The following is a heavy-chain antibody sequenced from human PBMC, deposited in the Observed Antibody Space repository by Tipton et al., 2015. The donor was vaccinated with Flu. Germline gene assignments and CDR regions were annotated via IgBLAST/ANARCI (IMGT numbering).Heavy chain of an antibody. Sequence: PGLVKPSETLSLTCTVSGYSISSGYYWGWIRQPPGKGLEWIGSIYHSGSTYYNPSLKSRVTISVDTSKNQFSLKLSSVTAADTAVYYCARLPYAGSYLGCMDVWGQGTTVTVSS. V-gene: IGHV4-38-2*02. CDR1: GYSISSGYY. CDR3: ARLPYAGSYLGCMDV. D-gene: IGHD3-10*01. CDR2: IYHSGST. J-gene: IGHJ6*02.